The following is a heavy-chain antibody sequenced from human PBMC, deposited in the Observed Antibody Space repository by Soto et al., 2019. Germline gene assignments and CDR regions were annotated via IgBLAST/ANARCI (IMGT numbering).Heavy chain of an antibody. J-gene: IGHJ4*02. CDR1: GFTFSSYW. Sequence: XGSLRLSCSASGFTFSSYWMHWVRQAPGRGLVWVSRINSDGSSTSYADSVKGRFTIPRDNVKNTLYLQMNSLRAEDTAVYYCARSYCGGDCYGPKGFDYWGQGTLVTVSS. D-gene: IGHD2-21*02. V-gene: IGHV3-74*01. CDR2: INSDGSST. CDR3: ARSYCGGDCYGPKGFDY.